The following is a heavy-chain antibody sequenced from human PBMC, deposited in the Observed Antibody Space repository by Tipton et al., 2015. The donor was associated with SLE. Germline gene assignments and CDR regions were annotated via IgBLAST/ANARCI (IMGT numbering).Heavy chain of an antibody. J-gene: IGHJ4*02. CDR1: GSTFTNAW. Sequence: GSLRLSCTVSGSTFTNAWMSWVRQAPGKGLEWVGRIKSKADGGTTDYVAPVKGRFTMSRDDSKNTLYLQMNSLKTEDTAVYYCIPRGYSGYWGQGTLVTVSS. CDR3: IPRGYSGY. CDR2: IKSKADGGTT. D-gene: IGHD5-12*01. V-gene: IGHV3-15*01.